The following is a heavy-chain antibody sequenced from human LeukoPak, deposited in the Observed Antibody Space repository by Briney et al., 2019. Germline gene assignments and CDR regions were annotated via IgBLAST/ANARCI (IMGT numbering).Heavy chain of an antibody. CDR3: ARESESSGWYDY. V-gene: IGHV3-43*02. CDR1: GFMFHDYA. D-gene: IGHD6-19*01. CDR2: ISGDGGST. J-gene: IGHJ4*02. Sequence: GGALRLSCAAPGFMFHDYAIHWVRPAPGKGLEGVCLISGDGGSTLYADSVKGRSTISRDNSKNSLYLQMNSLRSDDTALYYCARESESSGWYDYWGQGTLVTVSS.